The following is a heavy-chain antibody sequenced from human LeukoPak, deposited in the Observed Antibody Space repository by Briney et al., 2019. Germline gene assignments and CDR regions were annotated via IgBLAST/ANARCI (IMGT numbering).Heavy chain of an antibody. Sequence: SETLSLTCTVSGGSISSNTYYWGWIRQPPGKGLEWIGSIYYSGSTYYNPSLKSRVTISVDTSKNQFSLKLSSVTAADTAVYYCARLWSGDYYFAYWGQGTLVTVSS. V-gene: IGHV4-39*01. D-gene: IGHD3-3*01. J-gene: IGHJ4*02. CDR1: GGSISSNTYY. CDR2: IYYSGST. CDR3: ARLWSGDYYFAY.